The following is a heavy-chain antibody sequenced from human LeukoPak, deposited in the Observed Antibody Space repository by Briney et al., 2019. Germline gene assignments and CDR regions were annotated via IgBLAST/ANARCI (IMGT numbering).Heavy chain of an antibody. J-gene: IGHJ4*02. V-gene: IGHV3-30*18. Sequence: GGSLRLSWAASGFTFSSYGMHWVRQAPGKGLEWVAVISYDGSNKYYADSVKGRFTISRDNSKNTLYLQMNSLRAEDTAVYYCAKLAAMVTYWGQGTLVTVSS. D-gene: IGHD5-18*01. CDR3: AKLAAMVTY. CDR1: GFTFSSYG. CDR2: ISYDGSNK.